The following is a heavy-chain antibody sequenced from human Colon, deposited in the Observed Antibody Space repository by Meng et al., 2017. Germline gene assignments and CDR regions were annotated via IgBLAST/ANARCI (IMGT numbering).Heavy chain of an antibody. CDR1: GGSVRSSTHY. D-gene: IGHD1-1*01. J-gene: IGHJ2*01. V-gene: IGHV4-61*01. CDR2: IYDSGST. Sequence: QVPLQESGPGLVRPSETLSLTCTVSGGSVRSSTHYWSWIRQPPGKGLEWIGYIYDSGSTNYNPSLKSRVTISVDTSKNQFSLKLSSVTAADTAVYYCASIYNGWYFDKWGRGTLVTVSS. CDR3: ASIYNGWYFDK.